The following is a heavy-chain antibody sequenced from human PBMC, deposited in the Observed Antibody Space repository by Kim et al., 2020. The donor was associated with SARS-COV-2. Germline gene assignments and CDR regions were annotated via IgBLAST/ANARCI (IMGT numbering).Heavy chain of an antibody. D-gene: IGHD1-1*01. CDR3: ARDGRVDWGTYYFDY. CDR2: ICYDGSNK. CDR1: GFTFSSYD. Sequence: GGSLRLSCAASGFTFSSYDMHWVRQAPGKGLEWVAVICYDGSNKYYADSVKGRFTISRDNSKNTLYLQMNSLRAEDTAVFHCARDGRVDWGTYYFDYWGQGTVVTVSS. J-gene: IGHJ4*02. V-gene: IGHV3-33*01.